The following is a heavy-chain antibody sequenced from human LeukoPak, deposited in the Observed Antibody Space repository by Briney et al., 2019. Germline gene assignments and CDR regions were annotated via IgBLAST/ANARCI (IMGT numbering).Heavy chain of an antibody. CDR1: GFTFGDYA. V-gene: IGHV3-49*04. J-gene: IGHJ6*03. Sequence: PGGSLRLSCTASGFTFGDYAMSWVRQAPGKGLEWVGFIRSKAYGGTTEYAASVKGRFTISRDDSKSIAYLQMNSLKTEDTAVYYCTRQYYDFWSGYSYYYYYYIDVWGNGTTVTVSS. CDR3: TRQYYDFWSGYSYYYYYYIDV. CDR2: IRSKAYGGTT. D-gene: IGHD3-3*01.